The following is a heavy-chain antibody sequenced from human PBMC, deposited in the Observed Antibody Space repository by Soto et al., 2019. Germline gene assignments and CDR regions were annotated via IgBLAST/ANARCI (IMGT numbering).Heavy chain of an antibody. V-gene: IGHV1-18*01. CDR2: ISTYNGNT. CDR3: ARRLYGDYDY. CDR1: GYSFTTSG. J-gene: IGHJ4*02. D-gene: IGHD4-17*01. Sequence: QAQLVQSGAEVKEPGASVKVSCKASGYSFTTSGITWVRQAPGQGLEWMGWISTYNGNTNYAQKLQDRVTLTTYTSTRTAYMELRSLRSDDTAVYYCARRLYGDYDYWGQGTLATVSS.